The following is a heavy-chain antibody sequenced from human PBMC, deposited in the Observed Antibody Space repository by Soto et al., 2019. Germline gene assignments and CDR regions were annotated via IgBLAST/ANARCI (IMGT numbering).Heavy chain of an antibody. CDR1: GFTFKNYG. V-gene: IGHV3-33*05. Sequence: QPGGSLRLAXVGSGFTFKNYGMHWVRQAPGKGLEWLAVVSYDGTKTMYTDSVKGRISISRDNARNTLFLQMDSLTAEDTALYYCARELRSYSGAYSDHWGQGTPVTVSS. J-gene: IGHJ4*02. CDR3: ARELRSYSGAYSDH. CDR2: VSYDGTKT. D-gene: IGHD1-26*01.